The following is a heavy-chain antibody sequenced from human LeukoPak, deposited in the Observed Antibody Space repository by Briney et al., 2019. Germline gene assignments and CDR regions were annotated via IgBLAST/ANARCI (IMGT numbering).Heavy chain of an antibody. Sequence: PGGSLRLSCAASGFTFSNAWMSWVRQAPGKGLEWVGRIKSKTDGRTTDYAAPVKGRFTISRDDSKNTLYLQMNSLKTEDTAVYYCTTDLVSGSGSLYYFDYWGQGTLVTVSS. CDR3: TTDLVSGSGSLYYFDY. J-gene: IGHJ4*02. CDR1: GFTFSNAW. CDR2: IKSKTDGRTT. V-gene: IGHV3-15*01. D-gene: IGHD3-10*01.